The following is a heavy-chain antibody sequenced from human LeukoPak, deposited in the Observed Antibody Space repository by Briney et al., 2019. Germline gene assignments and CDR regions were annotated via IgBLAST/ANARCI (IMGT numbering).Heavy chain of an antibody. CDR1: GFSLSTSGVG. D-gene: IGHD6-6*01. CDR3: TYRSISALCTGRDWFDP. V-gene: IGHV2-5*01. Sequence: SGPTLVIPTQTLTLTCTFSGFSLSTSGVGVGWLRQPPGKALEWLALIYWNDDIRYSPPLKSRLTITKDPSNNQVVLTMTNMDRVDTATYIWTYRSISALCTGRDWFDPWGQGALVTVSS. CDR2: IYWNDDI. J-gene: IGHJ5*02.